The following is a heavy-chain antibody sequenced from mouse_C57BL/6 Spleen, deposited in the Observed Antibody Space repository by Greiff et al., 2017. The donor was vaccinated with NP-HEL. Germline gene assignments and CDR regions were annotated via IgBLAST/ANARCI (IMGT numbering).Heavy chain of an antibody. CDR3: ARPLPATGGFAY. D-gene: IGHD1-2*01. CDR2: IYPGNGDT. V-gene: IGHV1-12*01. Sequence: QVQLQQSGAELVRPGASVKMSCKASGYTFTSYNMHWVKQTPRQGLEWIGAIYPGNGDTSYNQKFKGKATLTVYQSSITAYVQLNSLTSEDAAVYYCARPLPATGGFAYWGQGTLVTVSA. CDR1: GYTFTSYN. J-gene: IGHJ3*01.